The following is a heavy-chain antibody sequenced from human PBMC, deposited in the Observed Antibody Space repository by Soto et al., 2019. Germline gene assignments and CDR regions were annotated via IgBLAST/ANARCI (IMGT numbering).Heavy chain of an antibody. CDR3: ATVATYYDILTGPETPDY. CDR2: ISRGSGYT. J-gene: IGHJ4*02. CDR1: GFTFSTYT. V-gene: IGHV3-21*01. Sequence: GGSLRLSCAASGFTFSTYTMNWVRQAPGKGLEWVSSISRGSGYTYYADSVKGRFTISRDNAKNSLYLQMNSLSAEDTAIYYCATVATYYDILTGPETPDYWGQGTLVTVSS. D-gene: IGHD3-9*01.